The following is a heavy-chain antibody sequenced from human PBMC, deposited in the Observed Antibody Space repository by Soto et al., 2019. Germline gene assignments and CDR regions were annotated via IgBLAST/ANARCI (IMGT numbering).Heavy chain of an antibody. CDR2: IKQDGSEK. J-gene: IGHJ6*02. D-gene: IGHD6-13*01. CDR3: ARFGGSSSWGDYYYYYGMDV. CDR1: GFTFSSYW. Sequence: GGSLRLSCAASGFTFSSYWMSWVRQAPGKGLEWVANIKQDGSEKYYVDSVKGRFTISRDNAKNSLYLQMNSLRAEDTAVYYCARFGGSSSWGDYYYYYGMDVWGQGTTVTVSS. V-gene: IGHV3-7*01.